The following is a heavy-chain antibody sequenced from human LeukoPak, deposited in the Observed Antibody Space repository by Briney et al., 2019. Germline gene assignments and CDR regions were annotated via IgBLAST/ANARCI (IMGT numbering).Heavy chain of an antibody. CDR3: AVGYSSSWSDY. CDR2: IYTSGSS. D-gene: IGHD6-13*01. Sequence: SETLSLTCTVSGGSISSVYWTWVRQPTGKGLEWIGRIYTSGSSNYNPSLKSRVTMSVYTSKNQFSLKLSSVTAADTAAYYCAVGYSSSWSDYWGQGILVTVSS. V-gene: IGHV4-4*07. CDR1: GGSISSVY. J-gene: IGHJ4*02.